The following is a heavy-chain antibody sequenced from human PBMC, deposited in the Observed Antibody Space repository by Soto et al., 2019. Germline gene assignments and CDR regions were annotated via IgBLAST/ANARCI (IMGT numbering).Heavy chain of an antibody. D-gene: IGHD5-18*01. CDR2: ISYGSSST. J-gene: IGHJ4*02. CDR3: PRGKYTYGSDY. Sequence: EVQLVESGGGLVQSGGSRRLSCTASGFTFSNYGMNWIRQAPGKGLEWISFISYGSSSTYYADSVKGRFTISRDNAKNSLYLQMDSLRDEDTAVYYCPRGKYTYGSDYWGQGAMVTVSS. CDR1: GFTFSNYG. V-gene: IGHV3-48*02.